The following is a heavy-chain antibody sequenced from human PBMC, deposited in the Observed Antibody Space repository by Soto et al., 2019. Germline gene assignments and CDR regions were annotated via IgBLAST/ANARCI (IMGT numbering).Heavy chain of an antibody. CDR3: ARENSRISPRLFEH. V-gene: IGHV3-30-3*01. CDR1: GFTFSSYA. D-gene: IGHD2-21*01. Sequence: GGSLRLSCAASGFTFSSYAMHWVRQAPGKGLEWVAVISYDGSNKYYADSVKGRFTISRDNSKNTLYLQMNSLRAEDTAVYYCARENSRISPRLFEHWGHGTLVTVSS. J-gene: IGHJ1*01. CDR2: ISYDGSNK.